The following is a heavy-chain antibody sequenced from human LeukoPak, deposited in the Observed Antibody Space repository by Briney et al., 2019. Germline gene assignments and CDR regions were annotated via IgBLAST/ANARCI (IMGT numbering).Heavy chain of an antibody. D-gene: IGHD2-15*01. CDR1: GCTFTGYY. V-gene: IGHV1-2*02. J-gene: IGHJ4*02. CDR2: INPNSGGT. CDR3: ASILGYCSGGDCLDY. Sequence: GASVKVSCKASGCTFTGYYMHWVRQAPGQGLEWMGWINPNSGGTNYAQKFQGRVTMTRDTSISTAYMELSRLRSDDTAVYYCASILGYCSGGDCLDYWGQGTLVTVSS.